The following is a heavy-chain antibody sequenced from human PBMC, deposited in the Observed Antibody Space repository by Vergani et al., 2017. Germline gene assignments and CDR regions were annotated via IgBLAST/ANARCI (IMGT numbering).Heavy chain of an antibody. CDR3: ASGPYGDYSRSYYYYMDG. V-gene: IGHV1-69*04. D-gene: IGHD4-17*01. J-gene: IGHJ6*03. Sequence: QVQLVQSGAEVKKPGSSVKVSCKASGGTFSSYAISWVRQAPGQGLEWMGRIIPILGIANCAQKFQGRVTITADKSTSTAYMELRSLRSEDTAVHYCASGPYGDYSRSYYYYMDGGGKGTTVTV. CDR2: IIPILGIA. CDR1: GGTFSSYA.